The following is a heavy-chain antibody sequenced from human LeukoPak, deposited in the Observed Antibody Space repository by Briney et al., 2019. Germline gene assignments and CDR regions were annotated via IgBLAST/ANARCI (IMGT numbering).Heavy chain of an antibody. D-gene: IGHD2-2*01. CDR1: GYRFTSYD. CDR2: INPSGGST. CDR3: ARDGPTAAPFDY. Sequence: ASVKVSCKASGYRFTSYDMHWVRQAPGQGLEWMGIINPSGGSTSYAQRFQGRVAMTRDTSTTTVYMEVNSLTPEDTAVYFCARDGPTAAPFDYWGQGTLVTVSS. J-gene: IGHJ4*02. V-gene: IGHV1-46*01.